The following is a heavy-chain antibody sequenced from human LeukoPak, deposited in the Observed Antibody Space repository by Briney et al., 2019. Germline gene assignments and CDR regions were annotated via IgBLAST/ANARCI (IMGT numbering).Heavy chain of an antibody. Sequence: GGSLRLSCAASGFTFSSYGMHWVRQAPGKGLEWVALIWYDGSSKHYADSVRGRFTISRDNSKNTLYLQMNSLRAEDTAVCYCARDFELSHWGQGTLVTVSS. J-gene: IGHJ4*02. CDR1: GFTFSSYG. V-gene: IGHV3-33*01. CDR2: IWYDGSSK. D-gene: IGHD3-16*02. CDR3: ARDFELSH.